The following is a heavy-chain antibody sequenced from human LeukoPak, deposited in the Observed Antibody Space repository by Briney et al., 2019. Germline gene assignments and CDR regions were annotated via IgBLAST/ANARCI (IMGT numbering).Heavy chain of an antibody. Sequence: GRSLRLSCAASGFTFSSYAMHWVRQAPGKGLEWVAVISHDGSNKYYADSVKGRFTISRDNSKNTLYLQMNSLRAEDTAVYYCARDLSPYYDSSGYLIWGQGTLVTVSS. CDR1: GFTFSSYA. J-gene: IGHJ4*02. V-gene: IGHV3-30-3*01. D-gene: IGHD3-22*01. CDR3: ARDLSPYYDSSGYLI. CDR2: ISHDGSNK.